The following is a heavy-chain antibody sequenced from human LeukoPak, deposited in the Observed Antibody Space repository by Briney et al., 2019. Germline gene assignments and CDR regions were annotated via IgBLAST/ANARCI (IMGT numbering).Heavy chain of an antibody. CDR2: INHSGST. CDR3: ARGPPYYGSGSYYPKFDP. CDR1: GGSFSGYY. J-gene: IGHJ5*02. D-gene: IGHD3-10*01. V-gene: IGHV4-34*01. Sequence: SSETLSLTCAVYGGSFSGYYWSWIRQPPGKGLEWIGEINHSGSTNYNPSLKSRVTISVDTSKNQFSLKLSSVTAADTAVYYCARGPPYYGSGSYYPKFDPWGQGTLVTVSS.